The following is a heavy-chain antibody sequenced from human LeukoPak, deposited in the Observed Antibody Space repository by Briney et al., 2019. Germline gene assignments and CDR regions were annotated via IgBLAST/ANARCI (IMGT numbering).Heavy chain of an antibody. CDR2: INHSGST. Sequence: SETLSLTCAAYGGSFSGYYWSWIRQPPGKGLEWIGEINHSGSTNYNPSLKSRVTISVDTSKNQFSLKLSSVTAADTAVYYCARRRWFGELGAYMDVWGKGTTVTISS. CDR1: GGSFSGYY. CDR3: ARRRWFGELGAYMDV. V-gene: IGHV4-34*01. J-gene: IGHJ6*03. D-gene: IGHD3-10*01.